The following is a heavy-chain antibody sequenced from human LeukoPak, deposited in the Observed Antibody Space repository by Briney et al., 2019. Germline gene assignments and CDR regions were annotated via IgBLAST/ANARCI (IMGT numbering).Heavy chain of an antibody. CDR3: ARFSAPLRFRIDY. V-gene: IGHV4-39*07. J-gene: IGHJ4*02. Sequence: SETLSLTCTVSGGSISSSSYYWGWIRQPPGKGLEWIGSISYSESTYYNPSLKSRVTISVDKSKNQFSLKLSSVTAADTAVYYCARFSAPLRFRIDYWGQGTLVTVSS. CDR1: GGSISSSSYY. D-gene: IGHD3-16*01. CDR2: ISYSEST.